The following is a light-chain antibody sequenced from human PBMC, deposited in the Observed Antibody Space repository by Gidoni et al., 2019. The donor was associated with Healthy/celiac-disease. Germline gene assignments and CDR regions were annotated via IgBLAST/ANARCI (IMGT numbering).Light chain of an antibody. J-gene: IGLJ1*01. CDR2: SNN. Sequence: QPVLTQPPSASGTPGQRVTISCSGSRSNIGSNTVNWYQQLPGTAPKLLIYSNNQRPSGVPDRFSGSKSGTSASLAISGLQSEDEADYYCAAWDDSLNAHNWVFGTGTKVTVL. CDR1: RSNIGSNT. V-gene: IGLV1-44*01. CDR3: AAWDDSLNAHNWV.